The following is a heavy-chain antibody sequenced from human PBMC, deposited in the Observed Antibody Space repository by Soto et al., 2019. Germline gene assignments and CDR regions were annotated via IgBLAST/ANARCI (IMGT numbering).Heavy chain of an antibody. J-gene: IGHJ5*02. CDR2: IIPIFGTA. CDR1: GGTFSSYA. CDR3: ARDRVAVAGTGGDWFDP. V-gene: IGHV1-69*01. D-gene: IGHD6-19*01. Sequence: QVQLVQSGAEVKKPGSSVKVSCKASGGTFSSYAISWVRQAPGQGLEWMGGIIPIFGTANYAQKFQGRVTITADESTRTDYMELSSLRSEDMAVYYCARDRVAVAGTGGDWFDPLGQGTLVTGSS.